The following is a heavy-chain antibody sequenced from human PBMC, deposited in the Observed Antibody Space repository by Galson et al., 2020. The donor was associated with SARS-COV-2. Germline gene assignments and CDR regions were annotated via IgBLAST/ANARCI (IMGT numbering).Heavy chain of an antibody. CDR1: GFTLNNYD. D-gene: IGHD3-3*01. V-gene: IGHV3-13*01. Sequence: GGSLRLSCAASGFTLNNYDMHWVRQATGRGLEWVSTIRVGGDTLYSDTVKGRFTISTETARNSLYLQMNSLGAGDTAVYYCARGAQYNFWTGYYTTDQHYGLDVWGQGTTVSVSS. CDR3: ARGAQYNFWTGYYTTDQHYGLDV. CDR2: IRVGGDT. J-gene: IGHJ6*02.